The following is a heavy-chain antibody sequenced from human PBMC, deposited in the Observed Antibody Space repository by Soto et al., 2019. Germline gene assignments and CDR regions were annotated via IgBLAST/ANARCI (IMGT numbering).Heavy chain of an antibody. CDR3: ARGYCSSTSCSHAFDI. Sequence: WETLSPTFNFSGGSIRSRSYHWCWIPHPPGKGLEWIGSIYYSGSTYYNPSLKSRVTISVDTSKNQFSLKLSSVTAADTAVYYCARGYCSSTSCSHAFDIWGQGTMVT. J-gene: IGHJ3*02. CDR1: GGSIRSRSYH. V-gene: IGHV4-39*01. D-gene: IGHD2-2*01. CDR2: IYYSGST.